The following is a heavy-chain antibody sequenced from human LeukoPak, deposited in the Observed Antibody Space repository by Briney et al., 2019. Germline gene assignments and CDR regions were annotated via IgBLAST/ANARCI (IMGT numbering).Heavy chain of an antibody. CDR1: GFNFGVFW. Sequence: PGDSLRLSCAASGFNFGVFWMSWVRQAPGKGLEWVSYISSSGSTIYYADSVKGRFTISRDNAKNSLYLQMNSLRAEDTAVYYCARVTREAARYWYFDLWGRGTLVTVSS. V-gene: IGHV3-48*03. CDR2: ISSSGSTI. D-gene: IGHD6-6*01. CDR3: ARVTREAARYWYFDL. J-gene: IGHJ2*01.